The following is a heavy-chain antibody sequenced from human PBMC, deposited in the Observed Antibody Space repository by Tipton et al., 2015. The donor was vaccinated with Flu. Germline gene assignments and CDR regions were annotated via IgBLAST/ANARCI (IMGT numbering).Heavy chain of an antibody. CDR3: ARDATMVRGVIISYYYYYMDV. CDR2: IYYSGST. D-gene: IGHD3-10*01. J-gene: IGHJ6*03. Sequence: TLSLTCTVSGGSISSYYWSWIRQPPGKGLEWIGYIYYSGSTNYNPSLKSRVTISVDTSKNQFSLRLSSVTAADTAVYYCARDATMVRGVIISYYYYYMDVWGKGTTVTVSS. V-gene: IGHV4-59*12. CDR1: GGSISSYY.